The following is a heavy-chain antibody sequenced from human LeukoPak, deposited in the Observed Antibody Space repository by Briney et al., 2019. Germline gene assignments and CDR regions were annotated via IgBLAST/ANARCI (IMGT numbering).Heavy chain of an antibody. Sequence: SETLSLTCAVSGGSFSGYYWSWIRQSPGKGLEWSGEINHSGSTNYNPSLKSRVTISVDTSKNQFSLKLSSVTAADTAVYYCARTGYYAQYFDYWGQGTLVTVSS. CDR3: ARTGYYAQYFDY. CDR1: GGSFSGYY. J-gene: IGHJ4*02. V-gene: IGHV4-34*01. CDR2: INHSGST. D-gene: IGHD3-9*01.